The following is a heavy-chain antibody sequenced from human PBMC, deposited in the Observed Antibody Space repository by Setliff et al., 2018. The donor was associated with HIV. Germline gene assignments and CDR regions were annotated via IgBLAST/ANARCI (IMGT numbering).Heavy chain of an antibody. CDR3: ARDWAAPYYYGMDV. CDR1: GDSVTSDSYY. CDR2: IYFSGGT. J-gene: IGHJ6*02. D-gene: IGHD3-16*01. V-gene: IGHV4-61*02. Sequence: SETLSLTCTVSGDSVTSDSYYWSWIRQPAGKTLEWIGRIYFSGGTNYNPSLKSRVTISIDTSKNQLSLKLSSVTAADTAVYYCARDWAAPYYYGMDVWGPGTTVTVSS.